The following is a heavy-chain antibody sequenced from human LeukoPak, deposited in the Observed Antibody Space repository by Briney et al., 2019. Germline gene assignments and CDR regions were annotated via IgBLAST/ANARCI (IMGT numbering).Heavy chain of an antibody. D-gene: IGHD5-24*01. Sequence: ASVKVSCKASGYTFTSYAMNWVRQAPGQGLEWMGWINTNTGNPTYAQGLTGRFAFSLDTSVSTAYLQISSLKAEDTAVYYCARALRDGYYYYMDVWGKGTTVTVSS. CDR1: GYTFTSYA. CDR2: INTNTGNP. V-gene: IGHV7-4-1*02. CDR3: ARALRDGYYYYMDV. J-gene: IGHJ6*03.